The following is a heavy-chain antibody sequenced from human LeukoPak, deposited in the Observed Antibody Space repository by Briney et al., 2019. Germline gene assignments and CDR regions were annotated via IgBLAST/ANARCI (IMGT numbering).Heavy chain of an antibody. Sequence: KASETLSLTCTVSGGSISSGGYYWSWIRQHPGKGLEWIGYIYYSGSTYYNPSLKSRVTIPVDTSKNQFSLKLSSVTAADTAVYYCVHNPGGIWFGELPDYWGQGTLVTVSS. V-gene: IGHV4-31*03. CDR1: GGSISSGGYY. CDR2: IYYSGST. CDR3: VHNPGGIWFGELPDY. D-gene: IGHD3-10*01. J-gene: IGHJ4*02.